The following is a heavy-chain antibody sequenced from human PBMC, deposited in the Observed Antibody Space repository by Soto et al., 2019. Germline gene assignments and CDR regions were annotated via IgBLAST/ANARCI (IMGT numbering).Heavy chain of an antibody. Sequence: ASVKVSCKASGYTFTSYAMHWVRQAPGQRLEWMGWINAGNGNTKYSQKFQGRVTITRDTSASTAYMELSSLRSEDTAVYYCARVSQHLDYFDYWGQGTLVTVSS. CDR1: GYTFTSYA. J-gene: IGHJ4*02. D-gene: IGHD6-13*01. CDR2: INAGNGNT. CDR3: ARVSQHLDYFDY. V-gene: IGHV1-3*01.